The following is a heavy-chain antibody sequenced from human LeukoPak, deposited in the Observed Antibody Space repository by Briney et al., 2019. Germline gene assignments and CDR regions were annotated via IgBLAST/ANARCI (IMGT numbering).Heavy chain of an antibody. CDR1: GGSISSGGYY. V-gene: IGHV4-31*03. Sequence: SQTLSLTCTVSGGSISSGGYYWSWIRQHPGKGLEWIGYIYYSGSTYYNPSLKSRVTISVDTSKNQFSLKLSSVTAADTAVYYCARSVPDILTGFGVHSFDYWGQGTLVTVSS. CDR3: ARSVPDILTGFGVHSFDY. D-gene: IGHD3-9*01. J-gene: IGHJ4*02. CDR2: IYYSGST.